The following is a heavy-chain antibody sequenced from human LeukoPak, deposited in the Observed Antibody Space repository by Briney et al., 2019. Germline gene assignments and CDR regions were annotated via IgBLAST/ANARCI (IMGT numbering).Heavy chain of an antibody. J-gene: IGHJ4*02. CDR1: GYTFTNYA. CDR3: ARGILWFGELSSLGY. Sequence: ASVKVSCKASGYTFTNYAMHWVRQAPGQRLEWMGWINAGNGNTKYSQKFQDRVTITRDTSASTAYKELSSLKSEDTAVYYCARGILWFGELSSLGYWGQGTLVTVSS. CDR2: INAGNGNT. D-gene: IGHD3-10*01. V-gene: IGHV1-3*01.